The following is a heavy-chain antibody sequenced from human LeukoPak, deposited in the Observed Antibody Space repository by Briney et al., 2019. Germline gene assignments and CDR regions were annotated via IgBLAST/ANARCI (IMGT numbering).Heavy chain of an antibody. CDR3: ARETDSSGWFDP. D-gene: IGHD2-15*01. J-gene: IGHJ5*02. CDR1: GYTFTGYY. V-gene: IGHV1-2*02. Sequence: ASVKVSCKASGYTFTGYYMHWVRQAPGQGLEWMGWINPNSGGTNYAQKFQGRVTMTRDTSISTAYMELSRLRSDDTAVYYCARETDSSGWFDPWGQGTLVNVSS. CDR2: INPNSGGT.